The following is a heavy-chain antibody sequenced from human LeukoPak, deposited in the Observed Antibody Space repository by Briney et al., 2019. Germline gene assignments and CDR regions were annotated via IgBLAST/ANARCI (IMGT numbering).Heavy chain of an antibody. V-gene: IGHV3-48*01. J-gene: IGHJ1*01. Sequence: PGGSLRLSCAASGFTFSSYSMNWVRQAPGKGLEWVSYISSTSSTIYYADSVKGRFTISRDNAKNSLYLQMDSLRADDTAVYYCARDYGDYSSQFFQNWGQGTLVTVSS. CDR1: GFTFSSYS. CDR2: ISSTSSTI. CDR3: ARDYGDYSSQFFQN. D-gene: IGHD4-17*01.